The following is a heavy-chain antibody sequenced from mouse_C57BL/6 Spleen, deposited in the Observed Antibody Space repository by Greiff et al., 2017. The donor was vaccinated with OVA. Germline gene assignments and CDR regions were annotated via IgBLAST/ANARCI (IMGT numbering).Heavy chain of an antibody. J-gene: IGHJ2*01. CDR3: ARDYYGSSGYFDY. V-gene: IGHV1-39*01. Sequence: EVQLQQSGPELVQPGASVKISCKASGYSFTDYYMNWVQQSNGKSLEWIGVINPNYGTPSYNQKFKGKATLTVDQSSSTAYMQLKSLTSEDAAVYYCARDYYGSSGYFDYWGQGTTLTVSS. CDR1: GYSFTDYY. D-gene: IGHD1-1*01. CDR2: INPNYGTP.